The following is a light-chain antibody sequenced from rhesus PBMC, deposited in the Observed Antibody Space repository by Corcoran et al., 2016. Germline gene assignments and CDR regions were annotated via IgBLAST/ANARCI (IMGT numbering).Light chain of an antibody. V-gene: IGKV1-22*01. J-gene: IGKJ3*01. Sequence: DIQMTQSPSPLSASVGDTVTISCRASQRISSWVDWYQQKPGKAPKLLTYKASSLQSGVPSRVSGSGSGTDFTLPISSLQPEDFAAYYCLPYSSGLTFGPGAKLDLK. CDR2: KAS. CDR1: QRISSW. CDR3: LPYSSGLT.